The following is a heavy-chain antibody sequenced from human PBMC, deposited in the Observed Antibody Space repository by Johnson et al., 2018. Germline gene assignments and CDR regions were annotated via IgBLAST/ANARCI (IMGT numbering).Heavy chain of an antibody. CDR3: GKGPTAYITMFTGPVDY. CDR1: GFTFSSFV. J-gene: IGHJ4*02. Sequence: QVQLVESGGGVVQXGRSLRLSCAASGFTFSSFVMHWVRQAPGKGLEWVAVISYDGINKKHADSMQGRFTISRDNSKNTVSLQMNSLRVEDTAVYYCGKGPTAYITMFTGPVDYWGQGTLVTVSS. D-gene: IGHD3-3*01. V-gene: IGHV3-30*18. CDR2: ISYDGINK.